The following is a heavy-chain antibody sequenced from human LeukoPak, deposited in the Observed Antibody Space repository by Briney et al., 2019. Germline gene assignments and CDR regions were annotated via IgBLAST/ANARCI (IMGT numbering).Heavy chain of an antibody. D-gene: IGHD3-3*01. CDR3: ARGLDPRLLRFLEWLSPRDAFDI. CDR1: DGSFSGYY. Sequence: PSETLSLTCAVYDGSFSGYYWNWIRQPPGKGLEWIGEINHSGSTNYNPSLKSRVTISVDTSKNQFSLKLSSVTAADTAVYYCARGLDPRLLRFLEWLSPRDAFDIWGQGTMVTVSS. V-gene: IGHV4-34*01. J-gene: IGHJ3*02. CDR2: INHSGST.